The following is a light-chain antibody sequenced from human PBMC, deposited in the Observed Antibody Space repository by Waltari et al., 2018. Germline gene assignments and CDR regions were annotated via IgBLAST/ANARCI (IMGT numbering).Light chain of an antibody. CDR2: EVS. V-gene: IGKV2-40*01. CDR3: MQAREFPLT. Sequence: DIVMTQTPLSLPVTLGEPASISCRSSQSLLDSEDGNTYLEWYLQKPGQSPPLLLYEVSNRASGVPDRFSGSGSDTDCTLKISRVEAEDVGGYYCMQAREFPLTFGGGTKVEIK. CDR1: QSLLDSEDGNTY. J-gene: IGKJ4*01.